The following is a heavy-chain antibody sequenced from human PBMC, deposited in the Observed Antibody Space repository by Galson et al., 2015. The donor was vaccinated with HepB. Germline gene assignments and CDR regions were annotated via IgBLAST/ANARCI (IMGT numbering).Heavy chain of an antibody. D-gene: IGHD5/OR15-5a*01. J-gene: IGHJ6*02. CDR1: GFTVSGYW. Sequence: SLRLSCAASGFTVSGYWMSWVRQAPGKGLEWVANIKQDGSEKYYVDSVKGRFTISRDNAKNSVFLQMDSLRADDTAVYYCAGVESVHYYYAMDVWGQGTTVTVSS. V-gene: IGHV3-7*03. CDR2: IKQDGSEK. CDR3: AGVESVHYYYAMDV.